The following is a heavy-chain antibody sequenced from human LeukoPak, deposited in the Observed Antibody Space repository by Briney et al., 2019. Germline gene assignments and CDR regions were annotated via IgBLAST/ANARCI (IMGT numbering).Heavy chain of an antibody. D-gene: IGHD6-13*01. CDR3: ARGGSSRIDDAFDI. Sequence: PGGSLRLSCAASGFTFSSYEMNWVRQAPGKGLEWVSYITGSGSTIYYADSVKGRFTISRDNAKNSLYLQMNSLRAEDTAVYYCARGGSSRIDDAFDIWGQGTMVIVSS. CDR1: GFTFSSYE. CDR2: ITGSGSTI. J-gene: IGHJ3*02. V-gene: IGHV3-48*03.